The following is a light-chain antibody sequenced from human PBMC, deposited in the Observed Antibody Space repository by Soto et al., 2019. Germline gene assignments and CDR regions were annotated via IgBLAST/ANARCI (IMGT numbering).Light chain of an antibody. J-gene: IGLJ1*01. CDR3: SSYTSTSTYV. Sequence: QSVLTQPASVSGSPGQSITISCTGTSSDVGGYDYVSWYQQHPGKAPKLMMYHISNRPSGVSNRFSGSKSGNTASLTISGLQAEDEADYYCSSYTSTSTYVFGTGTKVTVL. CDR1: SSDVGGYDY. V-gene: IGLV2-14*03. CDR2: HIS.